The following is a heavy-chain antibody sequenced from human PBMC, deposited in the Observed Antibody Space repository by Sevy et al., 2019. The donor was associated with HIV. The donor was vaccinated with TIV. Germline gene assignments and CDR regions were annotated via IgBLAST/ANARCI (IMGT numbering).Heavy chain of an antibody. Sequence: GESLKISCAASGVTFSSYGIHWVRQAPGKGLEWVAVISYDGSKKNDAESMKGRFTISRDNSKNTLYLEMSSLRPEDTAVYYCAHSSGLYGYYYGMDVWGQGTTVTVSS. V-gene: IGHV3-30*03. CDR2: ISYDGSKK. CDR1: GVTFSSYG. D-gene: IGHD4-17*01. CDR3: AHSSGLYGYYYGMDV. J-gene: IGHJ6*02.